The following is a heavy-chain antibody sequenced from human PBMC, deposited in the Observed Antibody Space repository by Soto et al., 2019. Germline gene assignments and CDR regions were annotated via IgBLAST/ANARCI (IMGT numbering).Heavy chain of an antibody. CDR1: GFPFSTYD. Sequence: EVQLLESGGGLVQPGGSLRLSCAASGFPFSTYDMSWVRQAPGKGLEWVSVISGSDQSTYYADSLNGRFTTSRDNSKNTLYLQMDSLRVEDTAVYPGVKGGWLDEWGQGTLFTVSS. J-gene: IGHJ4*02. CDR2: ISGSDQST. D-gene: IGHD5-12*01. V-gene: IGHV3-23*01. CDR3: VKGGWLDE.